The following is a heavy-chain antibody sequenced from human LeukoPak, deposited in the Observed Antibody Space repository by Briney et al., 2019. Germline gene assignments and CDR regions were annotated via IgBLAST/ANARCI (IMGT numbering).Heavy chain of an antibody. J-gene: IGHJ4*02. D-gene: IGHD2-2*01. CDR2: ISSSRIYI. CDR3: ATDDCSSSCYEWEKRFDY. Sequence: PGGSLRLSCAASGFTFSNYSMSWVRQAPGKGLEWVSSISSSRIYIFYADSVKGRFTISRDNAKNSLYLQMNSLRAEDTAVYYCATDDCSSSCYEWEKRFDYWGQGTLVTVSS. CDR1: GFTFSNYS. V-gene: IGHV3-21*01.